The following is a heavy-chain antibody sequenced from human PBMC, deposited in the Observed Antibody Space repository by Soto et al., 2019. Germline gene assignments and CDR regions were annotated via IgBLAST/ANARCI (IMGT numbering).Heavy chain of an antibody. Sequence: PSETLSLTCTVSGGSISSSSYYWGWIRQPPGKGLEWIGGIYYSGSTYYNPSLKSRVTISVDTSKNQFSLKLSSVTAADTAVYYCARHLCDRSCYSGSYYYYYMDVWGKGTTVPVSS. CDR2: IYYSGST. J-gene: IGHJ6*03. CDR3: ARHLCDRSCYSGSYYYYYMDV. CDR1: GGSISSSSYY. D-gene: IGHD2-15*01. V-gene: IGHV4-39*01.